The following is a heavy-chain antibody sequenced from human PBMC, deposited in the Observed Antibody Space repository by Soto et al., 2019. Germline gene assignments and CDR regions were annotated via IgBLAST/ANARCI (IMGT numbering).Heavy chain of an antibody. V-gene: IGHV3-30*18. J-gene: IGHJ6*02. CDR3: AKVQYTSSPHYYGMDV. CDR2: ISYDGTNK. D-gene: IGHD6-6*01. CDR1: GFTFSSFG. Sequence: GGSLRLSCAASGFTFSSFGMHWVRQAPGKGLEWVAVISYDGTNKYYVDSVKGRFTISRDNSKNTLYLQMNSLRAEDTAVYYCAKVQYTSSPHYYGMDVWGQGTTDTLS.